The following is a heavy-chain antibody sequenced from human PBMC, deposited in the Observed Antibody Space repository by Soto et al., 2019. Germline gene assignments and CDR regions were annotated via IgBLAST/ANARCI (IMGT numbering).Heavy chain of an antibody. V-gene: IGHV3-15*07. CDR1: GFPFSNAW. D-gene: IGHD1-26*01. CDR2: IKSKTDGGTT. Sequence: GGSLRLSCAAAGFPFSNAWMNWVRQAPGKGLEWVGRIKSKTDGGTTDYAAPVKGRFTISRDDSKNTLYLQMSSLRAEDTAVYYCAKPSEPFRAPYYFDSWGQGTLVTVSS. CDR3: AKPSEPFRAPYYFDS. J-gene: IGHJ4*02.